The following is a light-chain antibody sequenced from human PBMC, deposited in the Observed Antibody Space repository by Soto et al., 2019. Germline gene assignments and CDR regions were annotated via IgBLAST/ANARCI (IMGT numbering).Light chain of an antibody. Sequence: DIHMTQSPSSLSASVGDRVTITCLASQSISNYLNWYQQKPGKAPKLLIFDASTLESGVPSRFSGSGSGTTFTLTISSLQSDDFATYYCLQYNGYYRTFGQGTKVDIK. CDR1: QSISNY. CDR3: LQYNGYYRT. V-gene: IGKV1-5*01. J-gene: IGKJ1*01. CDR2: DAS.